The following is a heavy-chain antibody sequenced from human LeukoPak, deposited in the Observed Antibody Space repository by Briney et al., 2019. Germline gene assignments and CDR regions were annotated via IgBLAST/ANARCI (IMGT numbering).Heavy chain of an antibody. Sequence: SVKVSCKASGGTFSSYAISWVRQAPGQGLEWMGGIIPIFGTANYAQKFQGRVTITTDESTSTAYMELSGLRSEDTAVYYCARAPLGYCSSTTCLPFNYWGQGTLVTVSS. J-gene: IGHJ4*02. CDR1: GGTFSSYA. V-gene: IGHV1-69*05. D-gene: IGHD2-2*01. CDR3: ARAPLGYCSSTTCLPFNY. CDR2: IIPIFGTA.